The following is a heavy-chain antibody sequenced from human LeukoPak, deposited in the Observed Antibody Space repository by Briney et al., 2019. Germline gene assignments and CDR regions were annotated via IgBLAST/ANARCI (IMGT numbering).Heavy chain of an antibody. D-gene: IGHD3-9*01. J-gene: IGHJ4*02. V-gene: IGHV3-11*01. CDR3: ARDLEVTGLYFDN. CDR2: ISGVGNAI. Sequence: PGGSLRHSCAASGFTFSDYYMSWVRQAPGKGLECVSYISGVGNAIYYADSVKGRFTISRDNAKNSLYLQMNSLRVEDTAVYYCARDLEVTGLYFDNWGQGTLVTVSS. CDR1: GFTFSDYY.